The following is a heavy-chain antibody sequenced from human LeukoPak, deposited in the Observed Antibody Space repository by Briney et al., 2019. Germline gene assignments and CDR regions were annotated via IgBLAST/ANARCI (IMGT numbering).Heavy chain of an antibody. CDR1: GGSISSYY. CDR2: IYYSGST. Sequence: SETLSLTCTVSGGSISSYYWSWIRQPPGKGLEWIGYIYYSGSTNYNPSLKSRVTISVDTSKNQFSLKLSSVTAADTAVYYCARHDRSVWYFDLWGRGTLVTVSS. D-gene: IGHD2-15*01. V-gene: IGHV4-59*08. CDR3: ARHDRSVWYFDL. J-gene: IGHJ2*01.